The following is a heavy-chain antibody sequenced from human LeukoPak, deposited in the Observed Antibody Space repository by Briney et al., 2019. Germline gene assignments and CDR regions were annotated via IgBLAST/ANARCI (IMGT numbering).Heavy chain of an antibody. D-gene: IGHD2-2*01. V-gene: IGHV4-34*01. CDR3: ARGGRVVIPAARRNYFDY. J-gene: IGHJ4*02. CDR1: GGSFSGFY. Sequence: SETLSLTCAVYGGSFSGFYWSWIRQPPGKGLEWTGEINHSRGTNYNPSLKSRVTISVDTSKNQSSLKLSSVTAADTAVYYCARGGRVVIPAARRNYFDYWGQGTLVTVSS. CDR2: INHSRGT.